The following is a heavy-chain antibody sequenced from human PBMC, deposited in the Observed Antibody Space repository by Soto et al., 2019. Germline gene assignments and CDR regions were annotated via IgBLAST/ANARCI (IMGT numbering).Heavy chain of an antibody. Sequence: GGSLRLSCAASGFTFSSYAMSWVRQAPGKGLEWVSAISGSGGSTYYADSVKGRFTISGDNPKNTLYLQMNSLRAEDTAVYYCAKASEVAGRHYYYYYGMDVWGQGTTVTVSS. J-gene: IGHJ6*02. D-gene: IGHD6-19*01. CDR2: ISGSGGST. CDR1: GFTFSSYA. CDR3: AKASEVAGRHYYYYYGMDV. V-gene: IGHV3-23*01.